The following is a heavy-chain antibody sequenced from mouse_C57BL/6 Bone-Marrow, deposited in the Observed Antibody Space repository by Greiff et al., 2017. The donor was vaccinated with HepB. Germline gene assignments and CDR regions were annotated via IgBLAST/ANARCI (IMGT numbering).Heavy chain of an antibody. CDR3: ARRPLFYYYGSSWGLDY. V-gene: IGHV1-81*01. CDR1: GYTFTSYG. J-gene: IGHJ2*01. D-gene: IGHD1-1*01. CDR2: IYPRSGNT. Sequence: QVQLQQSGAELARPGASVKLSCKASGYTFTSYGISWVKQRTGQGLEWIGEIYPRSGNTYYNEKFKGKATLTADKSSSTAYMELRSLTSEDSAVYFCARRPLFYYYGSSWGLDYWGQGTTLTVSS.